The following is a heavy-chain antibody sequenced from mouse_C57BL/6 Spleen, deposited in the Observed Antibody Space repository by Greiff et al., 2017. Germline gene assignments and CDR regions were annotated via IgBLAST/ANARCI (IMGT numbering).Heavy chain of an antibody. Sequence: QVQLQQSGAELVRPGASVKMSCKASGYTFTSYNMHWVKQRPRQGLEWIGAIYPGNGDTSYNQKFKGKATLTVDKSSSTAYMQLSSLTSEDSAVYFGARGGEYYFDDRGQATTLTAS. CDR1: GYTFTSYN. CDR2: IYPGNGDT. CDR3: ARGGEYYFDD. J-gene: IGHJ2*01. V-gene: IGHV1-12*01.